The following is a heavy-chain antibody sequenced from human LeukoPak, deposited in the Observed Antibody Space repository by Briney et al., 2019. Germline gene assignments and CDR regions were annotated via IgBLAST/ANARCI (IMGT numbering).Heavy chain of an antibody. D-gene: IGHD1-26*01. V-gene: IGHV3-30-3*01. CDR2: ISYDGSNK. J-gene: IGHJ3*02. CDR1: GFTFSSYA. Sequence: PGRSLRLSCAASGFTFSSYAMHWVRQAPGKGLEWVAVISYDGSNKYYADSVKGRFTISRDNSKNTLYLQMNSLRAEDTAVYYCARETFSGSYRRAFDIWGQGTMVTVSS. CDR3: ARETFSGSYRRAFDI.